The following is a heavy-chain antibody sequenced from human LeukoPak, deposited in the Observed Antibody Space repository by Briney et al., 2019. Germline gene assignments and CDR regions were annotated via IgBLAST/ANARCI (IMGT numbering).Heavy chain of an antibody. Sequence: PSQTLSLTCTVSGGSISSGDYYWSWIRQPPGKGLEWIGYIYYSGSTYYNPSLKSRVTISVDTSKNQFSLKLSSVTAADTAVYYCARVIYSSSSMSVDGFDIWGQGTMVTVSS. CDR3: ARVIYSSSSMSVDGFDI. CDR2: IYYSGST. J-gene: IGHJ3*02. V-gene: IGHV4-30-4*01. D-gene: IGHD6-6*01. CDR1: GGSISSGDYY.